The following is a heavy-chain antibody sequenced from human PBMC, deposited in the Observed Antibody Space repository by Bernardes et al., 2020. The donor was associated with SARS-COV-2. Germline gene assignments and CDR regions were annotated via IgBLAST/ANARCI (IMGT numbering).Heavy chain of an antibody. V-gene: IGHV3-23*01. D-gene: IGHD3-9*01. Sequence: GGSLRLSCAASGFTFSSYAMSWVRQAPGKGLEWVSAISGSGGSTYYADSVKGRFTISRDNSKNTLYLQMNSLRAEDTAVYYCANHDYDILTGPYYFDYWGQGTLVTVSS. CDR2: ISGSGGST. CDR3: ANHDYDILTGPYYFDY. CDR1: GFTFSSYA. J-gene: IGHJ4*02.